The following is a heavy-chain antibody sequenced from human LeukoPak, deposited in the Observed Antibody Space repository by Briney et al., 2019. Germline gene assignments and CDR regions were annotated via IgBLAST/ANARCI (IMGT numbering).Heavy chain of an antibody. Sequence: ASVTVSCKASGYTFTSYDINWVRQATGQGLEWMGWMNPNSGNTGYAQKFQGRVTMTRNTSISTAYMELSSLRSEDTAVYYCARPHYYGSGSYYSGLDYWGQGTLVTVSS. J-gene: IGHJ4*02. CDR1: GYTFTSYD. D-gene: IGHD3-10*01. CDR3: ARPHYYGSGSYYSGLDY. CDR2: MNPNSGNT. V-gene: IGHV1-8*01.